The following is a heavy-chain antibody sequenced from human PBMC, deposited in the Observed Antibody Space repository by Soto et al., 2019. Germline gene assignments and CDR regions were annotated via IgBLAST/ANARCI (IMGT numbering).Heavy chain of an antibody. CDR1: GFTFSSYS. J-gene: IGHJ6*02. D-gene: IGHD4-17*01. CDR3: ARDMSVTRLYYYGMDV. CDR2: ISSSSSYI. Sequence: GGSLRLSCAASGFTFSSYSMNCVRQAPGKGLEWVSSISSSSSYIYYADSVKGRFTISRDNAKNSLYLQMNSLRAEDTAVYYCARDMSVTRLYYYGMDVWGQGTTVTVSS. V-gene: IGHV3-21*01.